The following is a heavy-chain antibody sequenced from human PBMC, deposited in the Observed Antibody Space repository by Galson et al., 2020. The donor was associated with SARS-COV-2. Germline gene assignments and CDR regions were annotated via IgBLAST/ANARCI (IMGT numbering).Heavy chain of an antibody. J-gene: IGHJ3*02. Sequence: SETLSLTCTVSGASISSGGYYWSWNRQRPGKGLEWIGYIDYSASTYYTPSLKGRVTISVDTSKNRFSLKLSSVTAADTAVYSCARARITMLIVVDAFDIWGQGTMVTVSS. D-gene: IGHD3-22*01. CDR2: IDYSAST. CDR3: ARARITMLIVVDAFDI. CDR1: GASISSGGYY. V-gene: IGHV4-31*03.